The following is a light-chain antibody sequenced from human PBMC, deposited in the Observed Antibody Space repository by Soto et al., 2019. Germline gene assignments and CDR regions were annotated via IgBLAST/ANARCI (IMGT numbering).Light chain of an antibody. J-gene: IGLJ1*01. V-gene: IGLV2-14*01. CDR3: SSYRATSTPYV. CDR1: SGDVGGYNY. CDR2: EVS. Sequence: QSALAQPASVSGSPGQSITISCSGTSGDVGGYNYVSWYQQYPGKAPKLMLDEVSKRPSGVSNRFSGSKSGKTASLTISGLQAEDEADYYCSSYRATSTPYVFGTGTKVTVL.